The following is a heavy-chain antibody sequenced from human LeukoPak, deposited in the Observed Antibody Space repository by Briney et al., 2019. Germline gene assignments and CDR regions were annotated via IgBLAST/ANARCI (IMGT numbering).Heavy chain of an antibody. CDR3: AKDSSGSYHGDAFDI. V-gene: IGHV3-48*01. Sequence: HLGGSLRLSCAASGFTFSSYSMNWVRQAPGKGLEWVSYISSSSSTIYYADSVKGRFTISRDNAKNSLYLQMNSLRAEDTAVYYCAKDSSGSYHGDAFDIWGQGTMVTVSS. CDR1: GFTFSSYS. D-gene: IGHD1-26*01. J-gene: IGHJ3*02. CDR2: ISSSSSTI.